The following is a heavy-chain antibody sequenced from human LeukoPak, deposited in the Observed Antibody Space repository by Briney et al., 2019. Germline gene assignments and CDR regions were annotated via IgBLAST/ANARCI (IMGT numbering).Heavy chain of an antibody. CDR2: ISADKGNT. J-gene: IGHJ4*02. CDR3: ARVGSYYDFWSTPGY. D-gene: IGHD3-3*01. Sequence: ASVKVSCKTSGYIFGHNGISWVRQAPGQGLEWMGWISADKGNTNYAQKLQGRVTMTTDTSTSTAYLELRSLRSDDTAVYYCARVGSYYDFWSTPGYWGQGTLVTVSS. CDR1: GYIFGHNG. V-gene: IGHV1-18*01.